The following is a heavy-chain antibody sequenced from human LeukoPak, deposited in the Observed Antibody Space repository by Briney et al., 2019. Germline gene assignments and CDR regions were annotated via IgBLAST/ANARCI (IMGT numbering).Heavy chain of an antibody. V-gene: IGHV1-69*05. CDR3: ARVAVGDGYNFFDY. Sequence: GGSLRLSCAASGFTFSSYAISWVRQAPGQGLEWMGRIIPIFGTANYAQKFQGRVTITTDESTSTAYMELSSLRSEDTAVYYCARVAVGDGYNFFDYWGQGTLVTVSS. J-gene: IGHJ4*02. D-gene: IGHD5-24*01. CDR1: GFTFSSYA. CDR2: IIPIFGTA.